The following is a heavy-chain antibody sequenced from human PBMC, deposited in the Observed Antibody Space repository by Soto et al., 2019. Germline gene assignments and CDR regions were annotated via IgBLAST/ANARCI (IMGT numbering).Heavy chain of an antibody. D-gene: IGHD3-10*01. J-gene: IGHJ3*02. Sequence: SQTLSLTCAISGDSVSSNSAAWNWIRQSPSRGLEWLGRTYYRSKWYNDYAVSVKSRITINPDTSKKQFSLQLNSVTPEDTAVYYCAREASWFGELLDALDIWGQGTMVTVS. CDR1: GDSVSSNSAA. CDR2: TYYRSKWYN. V-gene: IGHV6-1*01. CDR3: AREASWFGELLDALDI.